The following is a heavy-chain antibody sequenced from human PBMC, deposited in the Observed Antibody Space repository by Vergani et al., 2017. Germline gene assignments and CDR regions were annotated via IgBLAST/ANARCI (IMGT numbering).Heavy chain of an antibody. D-gene: IGHD3-3*01. Sequence: EVQLVESGGGLVKPGGSLRLSCAASGFTFSNAWMNWVRQAPGKGLEWVGRIKRKTDGGTTDYAAPVKGRFTISRDDSKNTLYLQMNSLKTEDTAVYYCTTSSFVEWLLSPPYYFYYYMDVWGKGTTVTVSS. CDR2: IKRKTDGGTT. CDR3: TTSSFVEWLLSPPYYFYYYMDV. V-gene: IGHV3-15*07. J-gene: IGHJ6*03. CDR1: GFTFSNAW.